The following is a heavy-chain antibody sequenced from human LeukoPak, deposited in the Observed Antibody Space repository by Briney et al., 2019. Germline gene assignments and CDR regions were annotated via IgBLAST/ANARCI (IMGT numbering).Heavy chain of an antibody. CDR1: GFTFSTYG. V-gene: IGHV3-30*03. CDR3: ARDRGYSYADY. D-gene: IGHD5-24*01. J-gene: IGHJ4*02. CDR2: ISYDGSNK. Sequence: PGRSLRLSCAASGFTFSTYGMHWVRQAPGKGLEWVAVISYDGSNKYDAGSVRGRFAISRDNSKNILYLQMNSLRAEDTAVYYCARDRGYSYADYWGQGTLVTVSS.